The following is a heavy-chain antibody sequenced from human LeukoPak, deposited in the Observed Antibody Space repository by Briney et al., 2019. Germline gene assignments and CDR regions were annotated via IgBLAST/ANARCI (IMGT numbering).Heavy chain of an antibody. CDR1: GYTFTSYY. Sequence: ASVNVSCTASGYTFTSYYMHWVRQAPGQGLEWMGIINPSGGSTSYAQKFQGRVTMTRDTSTSTVYMELSSLRSEDTAVYYCARTLYYYDSSGSFDYWGQGTLVTVSS. CDR3: ARTLYYYDSSGSFDY. D-gene: IGHD3-22*01. CDR2: INPSGGST. J-gene: IGHJ4*02. V-gene: IGHV1-46*01.